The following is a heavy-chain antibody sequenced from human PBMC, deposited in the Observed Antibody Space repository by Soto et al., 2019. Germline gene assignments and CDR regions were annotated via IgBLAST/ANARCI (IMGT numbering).Heavy chain of an antibody. Sequence: PSETLSLTCAVYGGSFSGYYWSWIRQPPGKGLEWIGEINHSGSTNYNPSLKSRVTISVDTSKNQFSLKLSSVTAADTAVYYCARVGYDYVWGSYRPNFDYWGQGTLVTVSS. CDR3: ARVGYDYVWGSYRPNFDY. CDR2: INHSGST. D-gene: IGHD3-16*02. V-gene: IGHV4-34*01. CDR1: GGSFSGYY. J-gene: IGHJ4*02.